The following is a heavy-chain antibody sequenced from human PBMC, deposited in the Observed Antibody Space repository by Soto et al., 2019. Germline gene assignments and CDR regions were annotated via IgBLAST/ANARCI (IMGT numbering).Heavy chain of an antibody. D-gene: IGHD2-15*01. J-gene: IGHJ6*03. CDR3: ARRGYCSGGSCYIRMDV. V-gene: IGHV3-11*01. CDR1: GFTFSDYY. CDR2: ISSGGSAI. Sequence: PGGSLRLSCAAYGFTFSDYYMTWIRQAPGKGLEWVSYISSGGSAIYYADSVKGRFTISRDNAKNSLYLQMNSLRGEDTAVYYCARRGYCSGGSCYIRMDVWGKGTTVTVSS.